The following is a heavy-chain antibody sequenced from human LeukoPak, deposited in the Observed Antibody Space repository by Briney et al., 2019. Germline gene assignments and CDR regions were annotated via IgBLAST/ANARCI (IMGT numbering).Heavy chain of an antibody. CDR3: AKAETFYGDVAYFDY. CDR2: ISGSGITT. Sequence: GGSLRLSCAASGFTFSTYAMSWVRQAPGKGLEWVSAISGSGITTFYSDSVKGRFTIARDNSKNTLYLLMNSLRAEDTAVYYCAKAETFYGDVAYFDYWGQGTPVTVSS. CDR1: GFTFSTYA. J-gene: IGHJ4*02. D-gene: IGHD4-17*01. V-gene: IGHV3-23*01.